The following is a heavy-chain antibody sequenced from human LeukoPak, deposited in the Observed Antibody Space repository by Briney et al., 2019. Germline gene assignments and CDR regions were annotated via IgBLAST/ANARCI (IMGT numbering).Heavy chain of an antibody. CDR1: GFSVTSYA. Sequence: AGSLRLSCAASGFSVTSYAMTWVRQAAGKGLEWVSTISGSGGRTDYADSEKGRFTISRDNSKNTLVLQMNSLRAEDTAVYYCAKDLTAAGTLVHWFDPWGRGNLVTVSS. D-gene: IGHD6-13*01. J-gene: IGHJ5*02. CDR3: AKDLTAAGTLVHWFDP. V-gene: IGHV3-23*01. CDR2: ISGSGGRT.